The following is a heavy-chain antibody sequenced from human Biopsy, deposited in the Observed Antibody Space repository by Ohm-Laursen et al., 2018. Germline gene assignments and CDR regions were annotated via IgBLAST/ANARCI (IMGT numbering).Heavy chain of an antibody. D-gene: IGHD6-6*01. CDR3: ARDSSRRAREGGMDV. J-gene: IGHJ6*02. Sequence: GSLRLSCAASGFSVSSYDMNWVRQAPGKGLEWISYISETSSHIYDADSVRGRFTVARGIAKNSLYLQLNSLRVEDTAAYYCARDSSRRAREGGMDVWGQGTTVTVSS. V-gene: IGHV3-21*01. CDR2: ISETSSHI. CDR1: GFSVSSYD.